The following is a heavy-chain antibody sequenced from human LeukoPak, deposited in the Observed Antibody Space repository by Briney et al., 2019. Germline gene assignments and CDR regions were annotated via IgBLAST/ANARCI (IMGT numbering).Heavy chain of an antibody. CDR3: AVTLFVY. D-gene: IGHD6-19*01. CDR1: GFTFRNYG. J-gene: IGHJ4*02. V-gene: IGHV3-30*03. Sequence: GGSLRLSCAASGFTFRNYGMHWVRQAPGKGLEWVAVISNDGSSEFYADSVKGGFTISRDNSKNTLYLQMSSLRAEDTAVYYLAVTLFVYWGQGTLVTVAS. CDR2: ISNDGSSE.